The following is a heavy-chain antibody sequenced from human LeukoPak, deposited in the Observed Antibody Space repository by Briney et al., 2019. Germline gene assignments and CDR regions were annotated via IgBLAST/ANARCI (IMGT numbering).Heavy chain of an antibody. J-gene: IGHJ4*02. V-gene: IGHV3-23*01. D-gene: IGHD2-2*01. CDR2: ISGSGGST. CDR3: AKDIYCSSTSCVPIFDY. CDR1: GFTFSSYA. Sequence: GGSLRLSCAASGFTFSSYAMSWVRQAPGKGLEWVSAISGSGGSTYYADSVKGRFTISRDNSKNTLYLQMNSLRAEDTAVYYCAKDIYCSSTSCVPIFDYWGQGTLVTVSS.